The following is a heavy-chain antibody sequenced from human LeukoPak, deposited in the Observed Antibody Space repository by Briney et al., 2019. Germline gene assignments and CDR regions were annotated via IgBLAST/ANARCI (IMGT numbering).Heavy chain of an antibody. V-gene: IGHV3-7*01. Sequence: PGGSLRLSCAASGFTFSSYWMSWVRQAPGKGLEWVANIKQDGSEKYYVDSVKGRFTISRDNAKNSLYLQMNSLRAEDTAVYYCARDYGDYYYYYGMDVWGQGTTVTVSS. CDR3: ARDYGDYYYYYGMDV. D-gene: IGHD4-17*01. CDR1: GFTFSSYW. CDR2: IKQDGSEK. J-gene: IGHJ6*02.